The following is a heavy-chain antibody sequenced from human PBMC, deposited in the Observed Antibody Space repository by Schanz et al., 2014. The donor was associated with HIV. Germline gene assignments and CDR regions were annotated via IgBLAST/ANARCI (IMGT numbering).Heavy chain of an antibody. V-gene: IGHV3-33*01. CDR2: SWYDGSKK. J-gene: IGHJ2*01. CDR3: ARVVVVVADGDWYFDL. D-gene: IGHD3-22*01. Sequence: QVQLVESGGGVVQPWRSLRLSCAASGFSFSNYGMHWVRQAPGKGLEWVAVSWYDGSKKYHADSVKGRFTISRDNSKNTLYLQMNNLRDEDTAVYYCARVVVVVADGDWYFDLWGRGTLVTVSS. CDR1: GFSFSNYG.